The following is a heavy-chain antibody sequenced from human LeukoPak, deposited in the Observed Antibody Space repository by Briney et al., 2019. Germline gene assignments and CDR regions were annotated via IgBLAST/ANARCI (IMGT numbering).Heavy chain of an antibody. CDR2: ISSSSSTI. V-gene: IGHV3-48*04. CDR3: ARVADDYGYNWFDP. Sequence: GGSLRLSCAASGFTFSSYSMNWVRQAPGKGLEWVSYISSSSSTIYYADSVKGRFTISRDNAKNSLYLQMNSLRAEDTAVYYCARVADDYGYNWFDPWGQGTLVTVSS. CDR1: GFTFSSYS. D-gene: IGHD4-17*01. J-gene: IGHJ5*02.